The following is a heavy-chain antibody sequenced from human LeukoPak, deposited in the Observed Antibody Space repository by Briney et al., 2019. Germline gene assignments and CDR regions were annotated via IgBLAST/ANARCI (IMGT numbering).Heavy chain of an antibody. CDR1: GFTVSSNY. Sequence: GGSLRLSCAASGFTVSSNYMSWVRQAPGKGLEWVSVIYSGGSTYYADSVKGRFTISRDNSKNTLYLQMNSLRAEDTAVYYCARVPAPWYFDYWAQGTLVTVSS. CDR2: IYSGGST. D-gene: IGHD6-25*01. CDR3: ARVPAPWYFDY. J-gene: IGHJ4*02. V-gene: IGHV3-53*01.